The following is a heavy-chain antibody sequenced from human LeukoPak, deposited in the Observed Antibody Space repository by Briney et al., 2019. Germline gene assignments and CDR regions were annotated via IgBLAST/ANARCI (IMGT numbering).Heavy chain of an antibody. CDR1: GGSFSGYY. V-gene: IGHV4-34*01. CDR3: ASMLHAATRAFDI. CDR2: INHSGST. D-gene: IGHD3-16*01. J-gene: IGHJ3*02. Sequence: SETLSLTCAVYGGSFSGYYWSWIRQPPGKGLEWIGEINHSGSTNYNPSLKSRVTISVDTSKNQFSLKLSSVTAADTAVYYCASMLHAATRAFDIWGQGTMVTVSS.